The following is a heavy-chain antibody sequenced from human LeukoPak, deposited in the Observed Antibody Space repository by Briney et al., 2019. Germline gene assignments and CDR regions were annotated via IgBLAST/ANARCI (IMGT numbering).Heavy chain of an antibody. CDR2: MTPNSVHT. V-gene: IGHV1-8*03. CDR1: GFTFSNYN. D-gene: IGHD3-22*01. Sequence: VASVKVSCKASGFTFSNYNINWVRQATGQGLEWMGRMTPNSVHTDFAQKFQGRVTITRSFSKNTAYMELSSLRSEDTAVYYCARDRPSYYYDTTSPLGYWGQGTLVTVSS. CDR3: ARDRPSYYYDTTSPLGY. J-gene: IGHJ4*02.